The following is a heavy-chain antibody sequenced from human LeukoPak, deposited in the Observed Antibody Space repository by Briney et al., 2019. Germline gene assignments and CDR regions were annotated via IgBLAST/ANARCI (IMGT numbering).Heavy chain of an antibody. CDR2: ISSSSSYI. V-gene: IGHV3-21*04. CDR3: AKDLSLRSSDWYPGFDY. D-gene: IGHD6-19*01. CDR1: GFTFSSYS. J-gene: IGHJ4*02. Sequence: GGSLRLSCAASGFTFSSYSMNWVRQAPGKGLEWVSSISSSSSYIYYADSVKGRFTIPTDYSKNTLYLQMNSLRAEDTAVYYCAKDLSLRSSDWYPGFDYWGQGTLVTVSS.